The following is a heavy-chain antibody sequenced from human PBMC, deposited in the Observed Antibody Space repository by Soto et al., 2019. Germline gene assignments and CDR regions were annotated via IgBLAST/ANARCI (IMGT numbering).Heavy chain of an antibody. V-gene: IGHV4-39*01. CDR1: GGSISSSSYY. J-gene: IGHJ5*02. Sequence: QLQLQESGPGLVKPSETLSLTCTVSGGSISSSSYYWGWIRQPPGKGLEWIGSIYYSGSTYYNPSLKSRVTISVDTPKNQFSLKLSSVTAADTAVYYCARSTAVAGTGWFDPWGQGTLVTVSS. CDR2: IYYSGST. D-gene: IGHD6-19*01. CDR3: ARSTAVAGTGWFDP.